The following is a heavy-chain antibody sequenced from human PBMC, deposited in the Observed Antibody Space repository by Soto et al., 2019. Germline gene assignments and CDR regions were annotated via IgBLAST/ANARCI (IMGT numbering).Heavy chain of an antibody. CDR2: ISAYNGNT. J-gene: IGHJ5*02. D-gene: IGHD6-13*01. CDR3: ARAGIAAAGKNNWFDP. V-gene: IGHV1-18*01. Sequence: SVKASFQSPVYTVTSYGISFVRQAPGQGLEWMGWISAYNGNTNYAQKLQGRVTMTTDTSTSTAYMDLRSLRSDDTAVYYCARAGIAAAGKNNWFDPWGQGTLVTVSS. CDR1: VYTVTSYG.